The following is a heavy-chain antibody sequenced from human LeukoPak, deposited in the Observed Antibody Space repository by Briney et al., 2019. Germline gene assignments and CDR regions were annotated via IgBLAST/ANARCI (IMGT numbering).Heavy chain of an antibody. V-gene: IGHV4-34*01. D-gene: IGHD4-17*01. CDR1: GVSFSTYY. J-gene: IGHJ4*02. CDR3: ARQLYGSDY. CDR2: VNHSGYT. Sequence: SEPLSLTCAVSGVSFSTYYWSWICQSPEKGLEWIGEVNHSGYTNYNPSLKSRVTISVDTSKNQFSLKLSSVTAADTAVYYCARQLYGSDYWGQGTLVTVSS.